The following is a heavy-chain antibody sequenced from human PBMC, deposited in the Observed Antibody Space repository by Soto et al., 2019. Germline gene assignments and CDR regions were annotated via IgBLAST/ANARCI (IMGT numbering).Heavy chain of an antibody. Sequence: ASVKVSCAASGSTYTSYDINWVRQATGQGLEWMGWMNPNSGNTGYAQKFQGRVTMTRNTSISTAYMELSSLRSEDTAVYYCAREYSPGLFEYWGQGTLVTVSS. CDR3: AREYSPGLFEY. V-gene: IGHV1-8*01. D-gene: IGHD5-12*01. CDR2: MNPNSGNT. CDR1: GSTYTSYD. J-gene: IGHJ4*02.